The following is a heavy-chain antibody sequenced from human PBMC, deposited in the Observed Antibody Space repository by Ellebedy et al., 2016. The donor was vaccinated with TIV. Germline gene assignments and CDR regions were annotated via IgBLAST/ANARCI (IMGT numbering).Heavy chain of an antibody. CDR2: IFSSGYT. CDR1: GFTFSNNY. J-gene: IGHJ4*02. CDR3: AGQVLTRNNGWYYFDY. V-gene: IGHV3-66*04. D-gene: IGHD6-19*01. Sequence: PGGSLRLSCAASGFTFSNNYMTWVPHAPGKGLEWVSVIFSSGYTYYADSVRSRFSISRDNSKNTLSLQMNSLRVEDTAVYYCAGQVLTRNNGWYYFDYWGQGTLVTVSS.